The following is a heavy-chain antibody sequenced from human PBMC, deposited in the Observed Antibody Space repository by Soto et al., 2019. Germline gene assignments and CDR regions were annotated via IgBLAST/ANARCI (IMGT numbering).Heavy chain of an antibody. J-gene: IGHJ5*02. CDR3: ARAEGITGTTAWFDP. V-gene: IGHV4-4*02. D-gene: IGHD1-7*01. Sequence: SETLSLTCAVSSGSISSSNWWSWVRQPPGKGLEWIGEIYHSGSTNYNPSLKSRVTISVDKSKNQFSLKLSSVTAADTAVYYCARAEGITGTTAWFDPWGQGTLVTVSS. CDR2: IYHSGST. CDR1: SGSISSSNW.